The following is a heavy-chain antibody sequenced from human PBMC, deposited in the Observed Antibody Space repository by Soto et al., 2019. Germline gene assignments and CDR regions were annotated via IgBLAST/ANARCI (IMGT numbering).Heavy chain of an antibody. D-gene: IGHD3-16*01. J-gene: IGHJ6*02. V-gene: IGHV4-39*01. Sequence: QLQLQESGPGLVKPSETLSLTCTVSGGSISSSSYYWGWIRQPPGKGLEWIGSIYYSGYPYYNPHLKIRVTISVDTSKNQFSLKLSSVTAADTAVYYCARHNGPLYVGYYYDMDVWGQGTTVTVSS. CDR1: GGSISSSSYY. CDR3: ARHNGPLYVGYYYDMDV. CDR2: IYYSGYP.